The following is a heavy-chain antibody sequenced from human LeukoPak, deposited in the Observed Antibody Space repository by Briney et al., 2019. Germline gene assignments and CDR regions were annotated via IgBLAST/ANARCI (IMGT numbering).Heavy chain of an antibody. CDR2: FYHSGST. CDR1: GGFNTHYY. D-gene: IGHD3-10*01. V-gene: IGHV4-59*01. CDR3: ARDAPYGSGSHYNSILDY. J-gene: IGHJ4*02. Sequence: SETLSLTCSVSGGFNTHYYWSWIRQPPGKGLEWIGYFYHSGSTNYNPSLKSRVTISVDTSKNHFSLKLSSVTAADTAVYYCARDAPYGSGSHYNSILDYWGQGTLVTVSS.